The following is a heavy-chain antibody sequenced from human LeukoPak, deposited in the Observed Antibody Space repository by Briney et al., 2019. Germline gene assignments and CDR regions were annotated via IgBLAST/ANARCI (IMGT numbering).Heavy chain of an antibody. CDR1: GFTFSSYA. D-gene: IGHD6-13*01. Sequence: GRSLRLSCAASGFTFSSYAMHWVRQAPGKGLEWVAVISYDGSNKYYADSVKGRFTISRDNSKNTLYLQMNSLRAEDTAVYYCARVNSSSRYGAFDIWGQGTMVTVSS. V-gene: IGHV3-30*04. CDR2: ISYDGSNK. J-gene: IGHJ3*02. CDR3: ARVNSSSRYGAFDI.